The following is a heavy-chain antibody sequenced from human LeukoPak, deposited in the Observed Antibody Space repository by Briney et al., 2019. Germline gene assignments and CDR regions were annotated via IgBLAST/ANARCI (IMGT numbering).Heavy chain of an antibody. CDR2: FDPEDGET. V-gene: IGHV1-24*01. CDR1: GYTLTELS. Sequence: ASVKVSCKVSGYTLTELSMHWVRQAPGKGLEWMGGFDPEDGETIYAQKFQGRVTMTEDTSTDTAYMELSSLGSEDTAVYYCATATTVTTLSASDFDYWGQGTLVTVSS. CDR3: ATATTVTTLSASDFDY. J-gene: IGHJ4*02. D-gene: IGHD4-17*01.